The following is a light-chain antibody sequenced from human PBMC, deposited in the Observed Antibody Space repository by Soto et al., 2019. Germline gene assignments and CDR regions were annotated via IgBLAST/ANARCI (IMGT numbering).Light chain of an antibody. J-gene: IGKJ3*01. Sequence: EIVLTQSPGILSLSPGERATLSCRASQSVSRNLAWYRQTPGQAPRLLIYSASTRATDTPARFSGGGSGTDVNNIFIRVEPAYFTGYYCQHYGSSLVMFGPGT. V-gene: IGKV3-20*01. CDR1: QSVSRN. CDR2: SAS. CDR3: QHYGSSLVM.